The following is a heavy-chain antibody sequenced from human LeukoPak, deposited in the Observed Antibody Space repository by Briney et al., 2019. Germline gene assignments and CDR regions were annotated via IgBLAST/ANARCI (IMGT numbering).Heavy chain of an antibody. CDR1: GFTFSSYW. Sequence: GGSLRLSCAASGFTFSSYWMSWVRQAPGNGLEWVANIKQDGSEKYYVDFVKGRFTISRDNAKNSLYLQMNSLRAEDTAVYYCARDPRWTYYHYYGMDVWGQGTTVTVPS. D-gene: IGHD2-15*01. CDR2: IKQDGSEK. CDR3: ARDPRWTYYHYYGMDV. V-gene: IGHV3-7*01. J-gene: IGHJ6*02.